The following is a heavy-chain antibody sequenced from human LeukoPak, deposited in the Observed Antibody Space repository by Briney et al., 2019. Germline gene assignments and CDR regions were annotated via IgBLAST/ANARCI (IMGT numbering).Heavy chain of an antibody. CDR1: GFTFSACA. V-gene: IGHV3-48*01. Sequence: QSGGSLRLSCAASGFTFSACAMHWVRQAPGKGLQWVSYISSSSSTIYYADSVKGRFTISRDNAKNSLYLQMNSLRAEDTAVYYCARSSGGWYLGIDYWGQGTLVTVSS. CDR3: ARSSGGWYLGIDY. J-gene: IGHJ4*02. D-gene: IGHD6-19*01. CDR2: ISSSSSTI.